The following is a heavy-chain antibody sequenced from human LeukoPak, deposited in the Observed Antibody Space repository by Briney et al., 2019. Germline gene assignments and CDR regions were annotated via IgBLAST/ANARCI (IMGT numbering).Heavy chain of an antibody. D-gene: IGHD3-22*01. V-gene: IGHV3-30*19. Sequence: PGGSLRLSCAASGFTFSSYGMHWVRQVPGKGLEWVAVISYDGSNKYNADSVKGRFIISRDNSKNTLYLQMNSLRAEDAAIYYCARSGDSSGFYPPRFDYWGLGTLVTVSS. J-gene: IGHJ4*02. CDR2: ISYDGSNK. CDR3: ARSGDSSGFYPPRFDY. CDR1: GFTFSSYG.